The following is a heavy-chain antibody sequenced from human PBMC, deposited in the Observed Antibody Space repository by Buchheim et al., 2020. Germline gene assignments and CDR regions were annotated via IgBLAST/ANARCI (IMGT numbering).Heavy chain of an antibody. CDR3: ARHRSLQYLDY. CDR2: IFPRDSDT. Sequence: EVQLVQSGAEVKKPGESLKISCTGSEYSFPSYWIGWVRQMPGKGLEWMGIIFPRDSDTRYSPSFQGRVTISVDTSINTAYLQWSSLEASDTAIYYCARHRSLQYLDYWGQGTL. D-gene: IGHD3-16*02. CDR1: EYSFPSYW. J-gene: IGHJ4*02. V-gene: IGHV5-51*01.